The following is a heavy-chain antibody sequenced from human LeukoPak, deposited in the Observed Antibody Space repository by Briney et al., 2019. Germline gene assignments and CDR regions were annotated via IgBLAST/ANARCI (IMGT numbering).Heavy chain of an antibody. V-gene: IGHV1-18*01. J-gene: IGHJ4*02. CDR3: AGVGDYDFWGGYSAFDY. D-gene: IGHD3-3*01. CDR2: ISAYNGNT. Sequence: APVEVSYKPSRYTFTSYGISAVRQAPGQRVEWMGWISAYNGNTNNAKKLHGRVTMTTDTSTSTAYMELKRLRSDDTAVDYCAGVGDYDFWGGYSAFDYWGQGTLVTVSS. CDR1: RYTFTSYG.